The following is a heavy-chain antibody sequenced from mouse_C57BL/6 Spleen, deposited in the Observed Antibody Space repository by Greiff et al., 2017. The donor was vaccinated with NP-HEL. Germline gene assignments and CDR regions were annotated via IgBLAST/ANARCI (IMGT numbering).Heavy chain of an antibody. V-gene: IGHV1-69*01. CDR2: IDPSDSYT. CDR3: AIVLIGDGYYDY. J-gene: IGHJ2*01. D-gene: IGHD2-3*01. Sequence: VQLQQPGAELVMPGASVKLSCKASGYTFTSYWMHWVKQRPGQGLEWIGEIDPSDSYTNYNQKFKGKSTLTVDKSSSTAYMQLSSLTSEDSAVYYCAIVLIGDGYYDYWGQGTTLTVSS. CDR1: GYTFTSYW.